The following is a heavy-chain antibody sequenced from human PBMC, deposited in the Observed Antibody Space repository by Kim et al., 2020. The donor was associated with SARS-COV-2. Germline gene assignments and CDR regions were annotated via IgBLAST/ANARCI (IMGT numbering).Heavy chain of an antibody. CDR1: GYTFTGYY. Sequence: ASVKVSCKASGYTFTGYYMHWVRQAPGQGLEWMGWINPNSGGTNYAQKFQGWVTMTRDTSISTAYMELSRLRSDDTAVYYCARDFHGDLLWFGEFHYYGMDVWGQGTTVTVSS. CDR2: INPNSGGT. D-gene: IGHD3-10*01. CDR3: ARDFHGDLLWFGEFHYYGMDV. V-gene: IGHV1-2*04. J-gene: IGHJ6*02.